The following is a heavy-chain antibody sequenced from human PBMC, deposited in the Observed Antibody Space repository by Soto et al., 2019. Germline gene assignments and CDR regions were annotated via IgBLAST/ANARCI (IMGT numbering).Heavy chain of an antibody. Sequence: EVQLVESGGGFVQPGGSLRLSCAASGFTFSSHWMHWVRQAPGKGLVWVSRIDSDGSSTRYADSVKGRFTISRDNAKNTVYLQMNSLRDEDTAVYYCARDNKGFDYWGQGTLVTVSS. CDR3: ARDNKGFDY. J-gene: IGHJ4*02. CDR2: IDSDGSST. V-gene: IGHV3-74*01. CDR1: GFTFSSHW.